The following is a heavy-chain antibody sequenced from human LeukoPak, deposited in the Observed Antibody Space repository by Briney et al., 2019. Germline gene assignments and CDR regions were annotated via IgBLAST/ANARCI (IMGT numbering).Heavy chain of an antibody. CDR1: GFTFSSYA. J-gene: IGHJ3*02. D-gene: IGHD3-3*02. Sequence: PGGSQRLSCAASGFTFSSYAMSWVRQAPGKGLEWVGRIKSKTDGGTTDYAAPVKGRITISRDDSKNTLYLQMNSLKTEDTAVYYCTPDSNAFDIWGQGTMVTVSS. CDR3: TPDSNAFDI. V-gene: IGHV3-15*01. CDR2: IKSKTDGGTT.